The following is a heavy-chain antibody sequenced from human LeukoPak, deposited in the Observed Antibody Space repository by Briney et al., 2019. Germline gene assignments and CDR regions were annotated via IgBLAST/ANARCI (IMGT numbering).Heavy chain of an antibody. J-gene: IGHJ4*02. CDR3: ARRSHDYGAPFDY. CDR2: IYYSGST. Sequence: PSETLSLTCTVSGGSISSYYWSWIRQPPGKGLEWIGYIYYSGSTNYNPSLKSRVTISVDTSKNQFSLKLSSVTAADTAVYDCARRSHDYGAPFDYWGQGTLVTVSS. V-gene: IGHV4-59*08. CDR1: GGSISSYY. D-gene: IGHD4-17*01.